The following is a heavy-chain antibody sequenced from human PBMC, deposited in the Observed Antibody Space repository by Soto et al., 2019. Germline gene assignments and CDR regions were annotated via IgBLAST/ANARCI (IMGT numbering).Heavy chain of an antibody. J-gene: IGHJ4*02. CDR1: GGSISSYY. CDR2: IYYSGST. V-gene: IGHV4-59*01. D-gene: IGHD2-21*01. CDR3: ASGLGDGYNLYFDY. Sequence: SETLSLTCTVSGGSISSYYWSWIRQPPGKGLEWIGYIYYSGSTNYNPSLKSRVTISVDTSKNQFSLKLSSVTAADTAVYYCASGLGDGYNLYFDYWGQGTLVTVSS.